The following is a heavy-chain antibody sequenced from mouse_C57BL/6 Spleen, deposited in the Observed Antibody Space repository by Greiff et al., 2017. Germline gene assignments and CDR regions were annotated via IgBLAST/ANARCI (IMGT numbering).Heavy chain of an antibody. J-gene: IGHJ3*01. CDR3: TRDGVYYDYGRFAY. V-gene: IGHV5-9-1*02. CDR1: GFTFSSYA. CDR2: ISSGGAYI. Sequence: DVHLVESGEGLVKPGGSLKLSCAASGFTFSSYAMSWVRQTPEKRLEWVAYISSGGAYIYYADTVKGRFTISRDNARNTLYLQMSSLKSEDTAMYYCTRDGVYYDYGRFAYWGQGTLVTVSA. D-gene: IGHD2-4*01.